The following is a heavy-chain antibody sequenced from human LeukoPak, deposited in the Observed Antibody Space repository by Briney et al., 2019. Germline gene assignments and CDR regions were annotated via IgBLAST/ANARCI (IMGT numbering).Heavy chain of an antibody. J-gene: IGHJ4*02. V-gene: IGHV3-21*01. CDR3: ARDLRTPGAASYLDY. CDR2: ISGSGSYV. CDR1: GFTFSSYT. Sequence: GGSLRLSCVASGFTFSSYTMHWVRQAPGKGLEWVSSISGSGSYVYQADSVKGRFTISRNNAKKSIYLHVNSLRLEDTALYYCARDLRTPGAASYLDYWGQGTLVTVSS. D-gene: IGHD2-15*01.